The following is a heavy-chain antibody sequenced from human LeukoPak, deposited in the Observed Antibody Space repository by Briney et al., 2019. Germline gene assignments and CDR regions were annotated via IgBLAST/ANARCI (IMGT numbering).Heavy chain of an antibody. CDR1: GFTFSSYS. CDR2: ISSSSSYI. D-gene: IGHD3-22*01. V-gene: IGHV3-21*01. CDR3: ARDPGAYYDSSGRSFDY. J-gene: IGHJ4*02. Sequence: PGGSLRLSCAASGFTFSSYSMNWARQAPGKGLEWVSSISSSSSYIYYADSVKGRFTISRDNAKNSLYLQMNSLRAEDTAVYYCARDPGAYYDSSGRSFDYWGQGTLVTVSS.